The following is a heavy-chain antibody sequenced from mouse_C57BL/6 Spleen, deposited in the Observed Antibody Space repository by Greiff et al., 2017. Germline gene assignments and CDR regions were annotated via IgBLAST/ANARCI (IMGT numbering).Heavy chain of an antibody. V-gene: IGHV14-1*01. CDR3: TTSGSSYWYFDV. D-gene: IGHD1-1*01. CDR2: IDPEDGAA. J-gene: IGHJ1*03. Sequence: EVQGVESGAELVRPGASVKLSCTASGFNIKDYYMHWVKQRPEQGLEWIGRIDPEDGAAESAPKFQGKATMTADTSSNTAYLQLSSLTSEDTAVYYCTTSGSSYWYFDVWGTGTTVTVSS. CDR1: GFNIKDYY.